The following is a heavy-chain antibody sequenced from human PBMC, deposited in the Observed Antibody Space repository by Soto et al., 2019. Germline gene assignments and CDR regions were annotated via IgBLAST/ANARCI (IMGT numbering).Heavy chain of an antibody. CDR1: GFTFSSYC. CDR3: ARFYYDSSGYLPSPYYYYYGMDV. J-gene: IGHJ6*02. CDR2: IKQDGSEK. V-gene: IGHV3-7*04. Sequence: GGSLRLSCAASGFTFSSYCMSWVRQAPGKGLEWVANIKQDGSEKYYVDSVKGRFTISRDNAKNSLYLQMSSLRAEDTAVYYCARFYYDSSGYLPSPYYYYYGMDVWGQGTTVTVSS. D-gene: IGHD3-22*01.